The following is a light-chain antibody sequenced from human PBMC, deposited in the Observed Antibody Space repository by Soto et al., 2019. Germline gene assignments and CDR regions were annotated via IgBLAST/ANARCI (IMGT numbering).Light chain of an antibody. Sequence: EIVMTQSPATLSVSPGERATLSCRASQSVSSNFAWYQQKPGQAPRLLIYGASARATGIPDRFSGSGSGTEFTLTISSLQSGDFAVYYCQQYNNWPPMAFGQGTKVEIK. CDR1: QSVSSN. V-gene: IGKV3-15*01. J-gene: IGKJ1*01. CDR3: QQYNNWPPMA. CDR2: GAS.